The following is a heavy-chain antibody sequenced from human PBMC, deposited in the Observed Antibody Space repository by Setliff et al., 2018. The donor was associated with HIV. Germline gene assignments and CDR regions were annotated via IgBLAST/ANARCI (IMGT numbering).Heavy chain of an antibody. Sequence: PSETLSLTCAVYGGSFSGHYWNWFRQPPGKGLEWIGEINHSGSTNYKSSLKSRVTISADTSKRQFSLKLSSVTAADTAVYYCARLGYNYDSSGHGLWGQGTLVTSPQ. CDR3: ARLGYNYDSSGHGL. CDR2: INHSGST. V-gene: IGHV4-34*01. J-gene: IGHJ4*02. CDR1: GGSFSGHY. D-gene: IGHD3-22*01.